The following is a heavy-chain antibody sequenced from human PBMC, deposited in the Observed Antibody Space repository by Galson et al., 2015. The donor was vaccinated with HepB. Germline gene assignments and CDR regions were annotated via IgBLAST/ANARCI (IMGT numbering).Heavy chain of an antibody. J-gene: IGHJ4*02. D-gene: IGHD6-6*01. CDR1: GFTFTSYG. Sequence: SLRLSCAASGFTFTSYGMHWVRQAPGKGLEWVAVIWYDGSNKYYADSVQGRFTISRDNSKNTLYLQMNSLRAEDTAVYYCARGSHRGYSSSYSVDYWGQGTLVTVSS. CDR2: IWYDGSNK. CDR3: ARGSHRGYSSSYSVDY. V-gene: IGHV3-33*01.